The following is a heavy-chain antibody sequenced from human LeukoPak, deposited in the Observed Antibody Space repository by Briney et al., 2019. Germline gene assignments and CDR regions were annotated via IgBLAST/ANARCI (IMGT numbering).Heavy chain of an antibody. CDR1: GYSISSGYY. CDR3: ARVVGATKGYFDY. CDR2: IYHSGST. J-gene: IGHJ4*02. V-gene: IGHV4-38-2*02. Sequence: PSETLSLTCTVSGYSISSGYYWGWIRQPPGKGLEWIGSIYHSGSTYYNPSPKSRVTISVDTSKNQFSLKLSSVTAADTAVYYCARVVGATKGYFDYWGQGTLVTVSS. D-gene: IGHD1-26*01.